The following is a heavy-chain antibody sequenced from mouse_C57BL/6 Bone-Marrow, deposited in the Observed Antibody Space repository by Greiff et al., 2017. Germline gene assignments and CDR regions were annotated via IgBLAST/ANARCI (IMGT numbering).Heavy chain of an antibody. V-gene: IGHV1-64*01. D-gene: IGHD2-3*01. Sequence: QVQLKQPGAELVKPGASVKLSCKASGYTFTSYWMHWVKQRPGQGLEWIGMIHPNSGSTNYNEKFKSKATLTVDKSSSTAYMQLSSLTSEDSAVYYCARDGWLLRNYWGQGTTLTVSS. CDR2: IHPNSGST. CDR3: ARDGWLLRNY. CDR1: GYTFTSYW. J-gene: IGHJ2*01.